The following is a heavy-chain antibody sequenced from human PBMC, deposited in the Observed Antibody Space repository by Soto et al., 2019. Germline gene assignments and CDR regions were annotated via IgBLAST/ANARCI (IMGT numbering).Heavy chain of an antibody. CDR1: GGSVSSGSFY. CDR2: ISYSGNI. V-gene: IGHV4-61*01. Sequence: SETLSLTCTVSGGSVSSGSFYWSWIRQPPGKGLEWIGFISYSGNINYNPSLKSRVTIAVDTSKNQFTLKLSSVTAADTAVYYYARGVTINWFDPWGQGTLVTVSS. J-gene: IGHJ5*02. CDR3: ARGVTINWFDP. D-gene: IGHD3-10*01.